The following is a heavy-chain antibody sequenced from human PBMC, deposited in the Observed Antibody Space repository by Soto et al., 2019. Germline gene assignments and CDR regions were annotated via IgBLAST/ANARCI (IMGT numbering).Heavy chain of an antibody. CDR3: ARNVVVVAATRRGGLFDY. CDR2: INHSGST. Sequence: QVQLQQWGAGLLKPSETLSLTCAVYGGSFSGYYWSWIRQPPGKGLEWIGEINHSGSTNYNPSRKSRVTISVDTPKNQFSLKLSSVTAADTAVYYCARNVVVVAATRRGGLFDYWGQGTLVTVSS. CDR1: GGSFSGYY. J-gene: IGHJ4*02. D-gene: IGHD2-15*01. V-gene: IGHV4-34*01.